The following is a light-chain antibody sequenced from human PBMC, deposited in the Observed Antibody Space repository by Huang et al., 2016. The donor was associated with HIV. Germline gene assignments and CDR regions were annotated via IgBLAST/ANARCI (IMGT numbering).Light chain of an antibody. CDR1: QSVDIF. CDR3: QQRSIWPRLT. CDR2: DAS. V-gene: IGKV3-11*01. J-gene: IGKJ4*01. Sequence: ELVLTQSPATLSLSPGETATLSCRASQSVDIFLAWFQQKTGQAPRLLIYDASTRATGVPDRFSASGSGTDFTLTIFSLEPEDFAVYYCQQRSIWPRLTFGGGTKVEIK.